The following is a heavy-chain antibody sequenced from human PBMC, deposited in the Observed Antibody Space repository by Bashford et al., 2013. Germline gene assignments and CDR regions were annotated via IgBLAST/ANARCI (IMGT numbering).Heavy chain of an antibody. Sequence: WSGQAPGKGLEWVSVIYSGGSTYYADSVKGRFTISRDNSKNTLYLQMNSLRAEDTAVYYCARSRIIPWYFDLWGRGTLVTVSS. D-gene: IGHD3-10*01. CDR3: ARSRIIPWYFDL. V-gene: IGHV3-53*01. CDR2: IYSGGST. J-gene: IGHJ2*01.